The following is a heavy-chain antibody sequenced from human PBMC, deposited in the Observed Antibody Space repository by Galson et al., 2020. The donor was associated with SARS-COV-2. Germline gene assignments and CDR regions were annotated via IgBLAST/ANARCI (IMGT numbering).Heavy chain of an antibody. V-gene: IGHV1-24*01. CDR1: GYTLTELS. CDR2: FDPEDGET. D-gene: IGHD2-2*01. CDR3: ATGIVVVPAAINWFDP. Sequence: ASVKVSCKVSGYTLTELSMHWVRQAPGKGLEWMGGFDPEDGETIYAQKFQGRVTMTEDTSTDTAYMELSSLRSEDTAVYYCATGIVVVPAAINWFDPWGQGTLVTVSS. J-gene: IGHJ5*02.